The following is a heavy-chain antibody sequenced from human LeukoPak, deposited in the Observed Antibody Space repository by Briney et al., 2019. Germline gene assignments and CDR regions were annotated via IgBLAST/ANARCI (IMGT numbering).Heavy chain of an antibody. CDR3: ALNFGPGYYTFDF. D-gene: IGHD3-22*01. CDR1: GFRFSDRN. Sequence: GGSLRLSCAASGFRFSDRNMDWIRLAPGKGLEWVGRTKSKVKSYATEYAASVRGRFTISRDETTTSMYLQMNSLKTEDTAVYYCALNFGPGYYTFDFWGHGTMVTVSS. CDR2: TKSKVKSYAT. J-gene: IGHJ3*01. V-gene: IGHV3-72*01.